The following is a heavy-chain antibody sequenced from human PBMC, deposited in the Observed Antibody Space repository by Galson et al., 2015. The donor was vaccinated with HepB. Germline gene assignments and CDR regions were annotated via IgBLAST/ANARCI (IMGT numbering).Heavy chain of an antibody. Sequence: SLRLSCAASGLTFSDYYMSWIRQAPGKGLEWVSYISSGGSPIYYADSVKGRFTISRDNAKNSLYLQMNSLRADDTAVYFCLGDTGLVEFDYWGQGTLVTVSS. CDR3: LGDTGLVEFDY. D-gene: IGHD2-15*01. CDR1: GLTFSDYY. V-gene: IGHV3-11*01. J-gene: IGHJ4*02. CDR2: ISSGGSPI.